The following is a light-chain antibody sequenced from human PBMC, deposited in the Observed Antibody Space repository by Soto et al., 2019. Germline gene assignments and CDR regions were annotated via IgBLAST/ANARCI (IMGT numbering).Light chain of an antibody. CDR2: DVS. CDR1: SSDVGGYNY. V-gene: IGLV2-11*01. CDR3: CSYAGSYTPSYV. Sequence: QSALTQPRSVSGSPGQSVTISCTGTSSDVGGYNYVSWYQQHPGKAPKLMIYDVSKRPSGVPDRFSGSKSGNTASLTISGLQAEDEADYYHCSYAGSYTPSYVFGTGTKLTVL. J-gene: IGLJ1*01.